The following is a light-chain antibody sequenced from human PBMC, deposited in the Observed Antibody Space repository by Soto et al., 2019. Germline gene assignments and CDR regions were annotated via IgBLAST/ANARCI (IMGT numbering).Light chain of an antibody. V-gene: IGKV4-1*01. Sequence: DIVMTQSPDSLAVSLGERATINCKSSQSLLYSSNNKNYLAWYQHKPGQPPKLLIYWASTRDSGVPDRFSGSGSGTEFTLTISSLQAEDVAVYYCQQYYSTPLTFGGGTKVEIK. CDR3: QQYYSTPLT. J-gene: IGKJ4*01. CDR2: WAS. CDR1: QSLLYSSNNKNY.